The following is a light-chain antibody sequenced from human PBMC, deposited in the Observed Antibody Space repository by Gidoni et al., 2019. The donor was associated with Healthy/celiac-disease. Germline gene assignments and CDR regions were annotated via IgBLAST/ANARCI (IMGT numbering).Light chain of an antibody. V-gene: IGKV4-1*01. CDR1: QSVLYSSNNKNY. CDR3: QQYYSTPPLNT. J-gene: IGKJ2*01. Sequence: DIVMTQSPDSLAVSLGERATINCKSSQSVLYSSNNKNYLAWYQQKPGQPPKLLIYWASTRESGVPDRFSGSGSGTDFTLTISSLQAEDVAVYYCQQYYSTPPLNTFGQGTKLEIK. CDR2: WAS.